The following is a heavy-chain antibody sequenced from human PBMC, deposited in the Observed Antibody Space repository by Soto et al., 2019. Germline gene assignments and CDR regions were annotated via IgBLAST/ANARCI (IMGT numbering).Heavy chain of an antibody. V-gene: IGHV3-33*01. CDR1: GFTFSSYG. J-gene: IGHJ6*03. D-gene: IGHD1-1*01. CDR2: IWYDGSNK. Sequence: GGSLRLSCAASGFTFSSYGMHWVRQAPGKGLEWVAVIWYDGSNKYYAGSVKGRFTISRDNSKNALYLQMNSLRAEDTAVYYCARAQQYYYYMDVWGKGTTVTVSS. CDR3: ARAQQYYYYMDV.